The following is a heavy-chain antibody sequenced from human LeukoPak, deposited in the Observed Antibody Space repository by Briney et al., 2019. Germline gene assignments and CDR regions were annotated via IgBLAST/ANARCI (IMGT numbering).Heavy chain of an antibody. CDR2: IYTSGRT. D-gene: IGHD3-3*01. J-gene: IGHJ6*02. V-gene: IGHV4-61*02. CDR3: ARGYFWSGSRYGMDV. CDR1: GGSLSSGSYY. Sequence: SQTLSLTCTVSGGSLSSGSYYWGWVRQPAGRGREGLGRIYTSGRTNYNPSLKSRVTITVNTSKNQFSLKLSSVTAADTAVYYCARGYFWSGSRYGMDVWGQGTTVTVSS.